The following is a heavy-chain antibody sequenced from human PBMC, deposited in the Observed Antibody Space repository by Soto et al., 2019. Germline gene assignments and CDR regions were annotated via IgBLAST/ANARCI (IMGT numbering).Heavy chain of an antibody. CDR3: ARNLAAGDY. CDR1: GYTFTNSY. V-gene: IGHV1-46*01. Sequence: QVQLVQSGAEVKKPGASAKVSCKASGYTFTNSYIHWVRQAPGQGLEWMALLNPNGGSTNYAQNFQGRVTVTRDTSTSTVYMELTSLTSEDTAVYYCARNLAAGDYWGQGTLVTVSS. J-gene: IGHJ4*02. CDR2: LNPNGGST. D-gene: IGHD6-25*01.